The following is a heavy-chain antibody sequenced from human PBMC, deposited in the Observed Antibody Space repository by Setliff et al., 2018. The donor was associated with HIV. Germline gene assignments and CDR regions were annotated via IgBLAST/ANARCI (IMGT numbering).Heavy chain of an antibody. J-gene: IGHJ4*02. V-gene: IGHV4-30-4*08. CDR2: IYYSGST. CDR1: GGSISSGDYY. D-gene: IGHD3-16*02. Sequence: SETLSLTCAVSGGSISSGDYYWSWIRQPPGKGLEWIGYIYYSGSTYYNPSLKSRVTISVDTSKNQFSLKLSSVTAADTAVYYCARGAYDYVWGSYRALDYWGQGTLVTVSS. CDR3: ARGAYDYVWGSYRALDY.